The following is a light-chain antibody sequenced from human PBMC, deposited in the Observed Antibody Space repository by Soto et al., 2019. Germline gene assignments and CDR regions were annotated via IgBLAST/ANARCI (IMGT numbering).Light chain of an antibody. CDR2: DDS. J-gene: IGLJ3*02. Sequence: QSVLTQPASVSGSPGQSITISCTGTSSDVGSYNLVSWYQQHADKAPKLMIYDDSKRPSGISNRFSGSKSGSTASLTISGLQAEDEADYYCCSYAGSTTSWVFGGGTKVTVL. CDR3: CSYAGSTTSWV. CDR1: SSDVGSYNL. V-gene: IGLV2-23*01.